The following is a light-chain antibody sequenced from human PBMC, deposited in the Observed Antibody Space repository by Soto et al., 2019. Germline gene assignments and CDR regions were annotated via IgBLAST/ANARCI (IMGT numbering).Light chain of an antibody. Sequence: IQMTQSPSSRSSSLGDRVTITCRASQGIRNDLGWYQQKPGKAPKLLIYAASSLQSGVPSRFSGSGSGTDVTLTISSLQHEDFATYDCQQRYSTTWTFGQGTKVDIK. CDR1: QGIRND. V-gene: IGKV1-39*01. J-gene: IGKJ1*01. CDR3: QQRYSTTWT. CDR2: AAS.